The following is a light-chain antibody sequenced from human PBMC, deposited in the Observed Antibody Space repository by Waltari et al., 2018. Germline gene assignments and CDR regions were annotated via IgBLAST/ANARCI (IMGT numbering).Light chain of an antibody. CDR2: EVS. CDR1: RRDVGAYIL. CDR3: CSFAGSLYV. J-gene: IGLJ1*01. Sequence: QSALTPPPSASGSPGQSVTIPRPGSRRDVGAYILVSWYQQRPGRAPKLMIYEVSKRPSGVPDRFSGSKSGNTASLTVSGLQAEDEGDYYCCSFAGSLYVFGTATKVTVL. V-gene: IGLV2-8*01.